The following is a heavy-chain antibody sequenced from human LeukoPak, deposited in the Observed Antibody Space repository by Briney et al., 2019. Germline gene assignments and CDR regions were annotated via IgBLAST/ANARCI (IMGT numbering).Heavy chain of an antibody. CDR1: GYTFTSYD. Sequence: ASVKVSCKASGYTFTSYDNNWVRQATGQGLEWMGWMNPNSGNTGYAQKFQGRVTMTRNTSISTAYMELSSLRSEDTAVYYCARVSRRVAATTLNYWGQGTLVTVSS. V-gene: IGHV1-8*01. D-gene: IGHD2-15*01. CDR2: MNPNSGNT. J-gene: IGHJ4*02. CDR3: ARVSRRVAATTLNY.